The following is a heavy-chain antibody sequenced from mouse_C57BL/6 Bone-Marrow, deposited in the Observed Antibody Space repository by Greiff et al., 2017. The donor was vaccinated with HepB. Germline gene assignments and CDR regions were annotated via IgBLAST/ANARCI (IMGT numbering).Heavy chain of an antibody. D-gene: IGHD2-4*01. CDR3: ARPYDYDGGFAY. J-gene: IGHJ3*01. V-gene: IGHV1-78*01. CDR2: IYPRDGST. Sequence: PEQGLEWIGYIYPRDGSTKYNEKFKGKATLTADKSSSTAYMQLNSLTSEDSAVYFCARPYDYDGGFAYWGQGTLVTVSA.